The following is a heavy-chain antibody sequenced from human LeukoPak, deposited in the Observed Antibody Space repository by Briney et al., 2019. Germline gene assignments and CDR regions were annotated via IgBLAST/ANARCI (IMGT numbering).Heavy chain of an antibody. D-gene: IGHD3-16*02. V-gene: IGHV4-34*01. J-gene: IGHJ4*02. CDR3: ARLTYYDYVWGSYRYYFDY. Sequence: SETLSLTCAVYGGSFSGYYWSWIRQPPGKGLEGIGEINHSGSTNYNPSLKSRVTISVDTSKNQFSLKLSSVTAADTAVYYCARLTYYDYVWGSYRYYFDYWGQGTLVTVSS. CDR2: INHSGST. CDR1: GGSFSGYY.